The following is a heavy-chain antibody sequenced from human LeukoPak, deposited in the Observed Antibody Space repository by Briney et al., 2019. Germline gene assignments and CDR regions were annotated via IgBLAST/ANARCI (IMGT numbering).Heavy chain of an antibody. CDR2: ISGSSGST. CDR1: GFTFSSYV. D-gene: IGHD2-2*01. V-gene: IGHV3-23*01. J-gene: IGHJ4*02. Sequence: PGGSLRLSCVASGFTFSSYVMSWVRQAPGKGLEWVSAISGSSGSTYYTDSVKGRFTISRDNSENTLYLQMNSLRAEDTAVYYCAKVFSSSIVVTPFDYWGQGTLVTVSS. CDR3: AKVFSSSIVVTPFDY.